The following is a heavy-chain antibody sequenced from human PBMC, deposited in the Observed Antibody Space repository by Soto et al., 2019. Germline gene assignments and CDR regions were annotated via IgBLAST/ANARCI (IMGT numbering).Heavy chain of an antibody. Sequence: SETLSLTCTVSGGSISSYYWSWIRQPPGKGLEWIGYIYYSGSTNYNPSLKSRVTISVDTSKNQFSLKMSSVTAADTAVYYCARLATRYYFDYWGQGTLVTVPS. CDR2: IYYSGST. CDR3: ARLATRYYFDY. V-gene: IGHV4-59*01. J-gene: IGHJ4*02. D-gene: IGHD1-1*01. CDR1: GGSISSYY.